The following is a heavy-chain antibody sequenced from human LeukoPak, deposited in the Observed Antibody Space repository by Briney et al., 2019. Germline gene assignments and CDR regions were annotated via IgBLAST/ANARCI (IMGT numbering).Heavy chain of an antibody. D-gene: IGHD3-10*01. Sequence: GGSLRLSCAASGFTFSSYWMSWVRQAPGKGLEWVSVIYSGGSTYYADSVKGRFTISRDNSKNTLYLQMNSLRAEDTAVYYCARVRSGSYEADLDYWGQGTLVTVSS. CDR2: IYSGGST. V-gene: IGHV3-66*01. CDR1: GFTFSSYW. CDR3: ARVRSGSYEADLDY. J-gene: IGHJ4*02.